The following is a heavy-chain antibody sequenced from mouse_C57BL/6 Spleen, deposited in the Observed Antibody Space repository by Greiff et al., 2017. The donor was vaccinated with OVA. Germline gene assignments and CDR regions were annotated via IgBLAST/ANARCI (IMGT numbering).Heavy chain of an antibody. CDR2: IDPENGDT. CDR3: THMVTTMRYFDY. Sequence: VQLQQPGAELVRPGASVKLSCTASGFNITDDYMHWVKQRPEQGLEWIGWIDPENGDTEYASKFQGKATITADTSSNTAYLQLSSLTSEDTAVYYCTHMVTTMRYFDYWGQGTTLTVSS. CDR1: GFNITDDY. J-gene: IGHJ2*01. D-gene: IGHD2-2*01. V-gene: IGHV14-4*01.